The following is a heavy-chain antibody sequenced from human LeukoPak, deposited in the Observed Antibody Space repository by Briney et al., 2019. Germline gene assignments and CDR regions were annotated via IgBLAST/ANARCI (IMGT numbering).Heavy chain of an antibody. D-gene: IGHD4-17*01. Sequence: GASVKVSCKASGGTFSSYGISWVRQAPGQGLEWMGGIIPIFGTANYAQKFQGRVTITADESTSTAYMELSSLRSEDMAVYYCARDSGGGDYVLGPIFDYWGQGTLVTVSS. CDR1: GGTFSSYG. CDR2: IIPIFGTA. V-gene: IGHV1-69*13. CDR3: ARDSGGGDYVLGPIFDY. J-gene: IGHJ4*02.